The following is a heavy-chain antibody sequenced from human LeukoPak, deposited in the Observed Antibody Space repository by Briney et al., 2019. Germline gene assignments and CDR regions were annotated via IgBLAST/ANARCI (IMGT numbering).Heavy chain of an antibody. J-gene: IGHJ6*03. CDR2: NYYSRST. V-gene: IGHV4-31*01. CDR3: ARGTPYSSSSCYYYYMDF. D-gene: IGHD6-6*01. Sequence: SETLSLTCTVSGGSISSGGYYWSWIRQHPGKGLEWNWYNYYSRSTYYNPALKSPVTISGDTSKNQCSLKLSSVTAADTAVYFFARGTPYSSSSCYYYYMDFWGKGTTVSVSS. CDR1: GGSISSGGYY.